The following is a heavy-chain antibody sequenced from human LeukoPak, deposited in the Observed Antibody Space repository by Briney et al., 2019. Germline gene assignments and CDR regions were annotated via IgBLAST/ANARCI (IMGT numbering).Heavy chain of an antibody. CDR1: GFTFSSYS. CDR2: ISSSSSTI. Sequence: PGGSLRLSCAASGFTFSSYSMNWVRQAPGKGLEWVSYISSSSSTIYYADSVKGRFTISRDNAKNSLYLQMNSLRAEDTAVYYCARATYCSSTSCYINYFDYRGQGTLVTVSS. V-gene: IGHV3-48*01. J-gene: IGHJ4*02. CDR3: ARATYCSSTSCYINYFDY. D-gene: IGHD2-2*02.